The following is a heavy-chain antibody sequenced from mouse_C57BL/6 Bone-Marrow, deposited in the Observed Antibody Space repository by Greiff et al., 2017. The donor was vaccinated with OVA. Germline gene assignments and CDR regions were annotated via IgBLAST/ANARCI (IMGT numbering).Heavy chain of an antibody. V-gene: IGHV1-76*01. CDR1: GYTFTDYY. CDR2: IYPGSGNT. CDR3: ARTAYYSNYHAMDC. J-gene: IGHJ4*01. Sequence: VQLQQSGAELVRPGASVKLSCKASGYTFTDYYINWVKQRPGQGLEWIARIYPGSGNTYYNEKFKGKATLTAEKSSSTAYMQLSSLTSEDSAVYFCARTAYYSNYHAMDCWGQGTSVTVSS. D-gene: IGHD2-5*01.